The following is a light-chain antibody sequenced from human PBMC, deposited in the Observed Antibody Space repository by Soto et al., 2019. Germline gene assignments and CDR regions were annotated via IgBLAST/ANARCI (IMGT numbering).Light chain of an antibody. Sequence: AIQMTQSPSSLSASVVDIVNITCRASQDIRNDLGWYQQKPGKAPKLLIYGASSLQSGVPSRFSGRRSGTGFTLTISSLQPEDFATYYCLQDYDYPWRCGQGTKGDNK. CDR1: QDIRND. CDR3: LQDYDYPWR. CDR2: GAS. J-gene: IGKJ1*01. V-gene: IGKV1-6*01.